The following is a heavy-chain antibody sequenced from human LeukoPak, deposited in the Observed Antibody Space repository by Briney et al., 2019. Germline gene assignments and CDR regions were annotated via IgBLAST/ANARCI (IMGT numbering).Heavy chain of an antibody. J-gene: IGHJ4*02. D-gene: IGHD1-26*01. CDR2: VENYGRT. CDR1: GFTFSSYA. Sequence: PGGSLRLSCAASGFTFSSYAMSWIRQPPGKGLEWIGYVENYGRTECIPSLQSRVTLSVDTSKNQFSLKLNSVTAADTAVYYCARGVFGAYFDLWGQGTLVTVSS. CDR3: ARGVFGAYFDL. V-gene: IGHV4-59*01.